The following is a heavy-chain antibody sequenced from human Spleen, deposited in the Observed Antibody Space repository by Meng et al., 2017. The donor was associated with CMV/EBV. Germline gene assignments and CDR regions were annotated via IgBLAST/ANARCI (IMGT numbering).Heavy chain of an antibody. J-gene: IGHJ3*02. CDR3: ARGVGVWFGELFSAFDI. V-gene: IGHV3-53*05. CDR2: IYSGGST. CDR1: GFTVSSNY. Sequence: GESLKISCAASGFTVSSNYMSWVRQAPGKGLEWVSVIYSGGSTYYADSVKGRFTISRDNSKNTLYLQMNSLRAEDTAVYYCARGVGVWFGELFSAFDIWGQGTMVTVSS. D-gene: IGHD3-10*01.